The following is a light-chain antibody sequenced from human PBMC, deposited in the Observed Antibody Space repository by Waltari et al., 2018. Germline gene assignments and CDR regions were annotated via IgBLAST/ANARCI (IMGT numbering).Light chain of an antibody. CDR1: QSVSSNY. CDR2: GSS. V-gene: IGKV3-20*01. J-gene: IGKJ2*01. CDR3: QQYGRSWNT. Sequence: EIVLTQSPGTLSLSQGERATLSCRASQSVSSNYVAWYQQRPGQAPRLLIHGSSSRATGIPDRFSGSGSGTDFTLTISRLEPEDFAVYYCQQYGRSWNTFGQGTKLEIK.